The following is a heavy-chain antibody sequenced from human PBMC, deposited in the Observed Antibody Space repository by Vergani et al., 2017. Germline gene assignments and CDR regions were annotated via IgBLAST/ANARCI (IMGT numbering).Heavy chain of an antibody. D-gene: IGHD3-22*01. CDR2: IRSKAYGGTT. V-gene: IGHV3-49*05. CDR1: GFTFGDYA. Sequence: EVQLVESGGGLVKPGRSLRLSCTASGFTFGDYAMSWFRQAPGMGLEWVGFIRSKAYGGTTEYAASVKGRFTISRDDSKNTLYLQMNSLKTEDTAVYYCTTGGNYYDSSGSFDYWGQGTLVTVSS. CDR3: TTGGNYYDSSGSFDY. J-gene: IGHJ4*02.